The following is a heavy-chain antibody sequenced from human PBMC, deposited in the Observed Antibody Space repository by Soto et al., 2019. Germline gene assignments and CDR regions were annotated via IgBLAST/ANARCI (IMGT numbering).Heavy chain of an antibody. CDR3: ARDGYSSAWDV. CDR2: INQDGSEK. V-gene: IGHV3-7*01. CDR1: RLIFSGAW. D-gene: IGHD2-15*01. Sequence: EVQLVESGGGLVQPGGSLRLSCAASRLIFSGAWMSWVRQAPGKGLEWVAKINQDGSEKVYMDSVKGRFTISRDNAENSLFLQMNSLRFEDTAIYYCARDGYSSAWDVWGQGTTVTVSS. J-gene: IGHJ6*02.